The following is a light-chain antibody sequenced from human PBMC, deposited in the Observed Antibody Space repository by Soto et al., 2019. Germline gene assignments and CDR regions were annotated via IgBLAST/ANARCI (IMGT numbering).Light chain of an antibody. Sequence: VISQAPSTLSVSPGERATLSCRASQTINNNVAWYQLKVGQAPRLLIYGASTRATGIPARFSGSGSGTEFTLTISSLQSEDFAEYHCQQYNNWPQTFGRGTKVDIK. CDR1: QTINNN. J-gene: IGKJ1*01. CDR2: GAS. CDR3: QQYNNWPQT. V-gene: IGKV3-15*01.